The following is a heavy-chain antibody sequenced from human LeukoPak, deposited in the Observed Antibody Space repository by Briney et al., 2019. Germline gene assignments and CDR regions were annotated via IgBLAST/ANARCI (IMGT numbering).Heavy chain of an antibody. Sequence: ASVKVSCKASGYTFTSYDINWVRQATGQGLEWMGWINPNSGGTNYAQKFQGRATMTRDTSITTAYMELTSLRSDDTAVYYCARDLFYSVSGTYYNVGRVFNYWGQGTLVTVSS. CDR2: INPNSGGT. J-gene: IGHJ4*02. CDR1: GYTFTSYD. D-gene: IGHD3-10*01. V-gene: IGHV1-2*02. CDR3: ARDLFYSVSGTYYNVGRVFNY.